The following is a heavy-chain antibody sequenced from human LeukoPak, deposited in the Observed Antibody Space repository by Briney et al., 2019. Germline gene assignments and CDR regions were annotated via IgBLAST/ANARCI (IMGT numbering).Heavy chain of an antibody. CDR1: GGSISRYY. D-gene: IGHD4-23*01. CDR2: KDYSGST. V-gene: IGHV4-59*01. CDR3: ASLKRTTVVTYYYYMDV. Sequence: SETLSLTCTVSGGSISRYYWSWIRQPPGKGLEWIGYKDYSGSTNYNRSLKSRVTISVDTSKNQFSLKLSSVTAADTAVYYCASLKRTTVVTYYYYMDVWGKGTTVTVSS. J-gene: IGHJ6*03.